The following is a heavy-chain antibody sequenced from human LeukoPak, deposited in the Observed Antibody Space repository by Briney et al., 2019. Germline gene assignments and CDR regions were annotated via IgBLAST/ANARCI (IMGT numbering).Heavy chain of an antibody. D-gene: IGHD6-13*01. CDR2: INHSGST. V-gene: IGHV4-34*01. CDR3: ARGAAAGSLYYYYYMDV. CDR1: VGSFSGYY. Sequence: PSETLSLTCAVYVGSFSGYYWSWIRQPPGKGLEWIGEINHSGSTNYNPSLKSRVTISVDTSKNQFSLNLISVTAADTAVYFCARGAAAGSLYYYYYMDVWGIGTTVTVSS. J-gene: IGHJ6*03.